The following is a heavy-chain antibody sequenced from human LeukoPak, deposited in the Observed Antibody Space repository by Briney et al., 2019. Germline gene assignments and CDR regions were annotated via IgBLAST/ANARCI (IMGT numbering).Heavy chain of an antibody. D-gene: IGHD5-18*01. CDR2: INPNSGGT. Sequence: ASVKVSCKASGYTFNGYYLQRVQQAPGQRLEWIGPINPNSGGTNYAQKFQGRVTMTRDTSISTAYMELSRLRSDDTAVYYCTTWIQLWSQGNWFDPWGQGTLVTVSS. V-gene: IGHV1-2*06. J-gene: IGHJ5*02. CDR3: TTWIQLWSQGNWFDP. CDR1: GYTFNGYY.